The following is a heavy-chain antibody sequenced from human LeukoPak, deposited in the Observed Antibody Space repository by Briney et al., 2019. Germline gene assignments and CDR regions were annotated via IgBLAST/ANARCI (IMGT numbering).Heavy chain of an antibody. D-gene: IGHD5-18*01. Sequence: SETLSLTCTVSGYSISSGYYWGWIRQPPGKGLEWIGSIYHSGSTYYNPSLKSRVTISVDTSKNQFSLKLSSVTAAETAVYHCAREGTYRYGYNEYHSYMDIWGKGTTVTVSS. CDR1: GYSISSGYY. V-gene: IGHV4-38-2*02. CDR2: IYHSGST. J-gene: IGHJ6*04. CDR3: AREGTYRYGYNEYHSYMDI.